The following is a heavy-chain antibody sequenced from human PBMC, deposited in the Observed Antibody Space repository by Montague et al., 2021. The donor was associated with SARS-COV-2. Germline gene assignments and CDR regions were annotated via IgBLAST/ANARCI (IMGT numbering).Heavy chain of an antibody. CDR1: GEPISGFF. V-gene: IGHV4-4*07. CDR3: ARGVVAAPPAVDY. J-gene: IGHJ4*02. Sequence: SETLSLTCSVSGEPISGFFWNWIRQPAGKGLEWIGRIYASGGTDXXPSLESRVTMSVGTSKNQFSLKVNSVTAADTAMYYCARGVVAAPPAVDYWGRGTLVTVSS. CDR2: IYASGGT. D-gene: IGHD2-15*01.